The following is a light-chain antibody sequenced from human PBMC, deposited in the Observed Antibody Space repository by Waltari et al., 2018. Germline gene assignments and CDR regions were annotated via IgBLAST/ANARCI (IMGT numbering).Light chain of an antibody. V-gene: IGKV2-29*02. Sequence: DIVMTQTPLSLPVTPGEPASISCRSSQSLLHSYGNTYLYLYLQTPGQPPLLLIYRVSNRCSGVPDRFSGSGSGKDFTQKIGRVEAGDIGVYYCMKDLQTPYSFGQGTKVEIK. CDR3: MKDLQTPYS. J-gene: IGKJ2*03. CDR1: QSLLHSYGNTY. CDR2: RVS.